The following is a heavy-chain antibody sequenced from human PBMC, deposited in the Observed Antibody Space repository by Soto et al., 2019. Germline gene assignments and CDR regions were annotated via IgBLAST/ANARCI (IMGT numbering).Heavy chain of an antibody. CDR1: GGSFSGYY. CDR3: ARGLRSSSWYVSDYYYYYGMDV. J-gene: IGHJ6*02. Sequence: SETLSLTCAVYGGSFSGYYWSWIRQPPGKGLEWIGEINHSGSTNYNPSLKSRVTMSVDTSKNQFSLKLSSVTAADTAVYYCARGLRSSSWYVSDYYYYYGMDVWGQGTTVTVSS. D-gene: IGHD6-13*01. CDR2: INHSGST. V-gene: IGHV4-34*01.